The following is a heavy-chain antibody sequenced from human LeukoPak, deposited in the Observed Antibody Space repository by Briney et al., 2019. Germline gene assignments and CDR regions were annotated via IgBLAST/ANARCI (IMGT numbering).Heavy chain of an antibody. V-gene: IGHV1-2*02. Sequence: ASVKVSCKTSGYTFTEYNMHWVRQAPGQGLEWMGWINPNNGGTKYAQKFQGRVTMTRDTSISTAFMDLSRLTSDDTAIYFCARDAQLFFGKNYFDLWGQGTLVTVSS. J-gene: IGHJ4*02. CDR3: ARDAQLFFGKNYFDL. D-gene: IGHD3-10*01. CDR2: INPNNGGT. CDR1: GYTFTEYN.